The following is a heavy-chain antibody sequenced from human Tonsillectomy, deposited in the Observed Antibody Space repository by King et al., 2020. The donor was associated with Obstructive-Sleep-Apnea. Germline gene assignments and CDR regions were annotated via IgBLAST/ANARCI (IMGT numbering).Heavy chain of an antibody. J-gene: IGHJ4*02. D-gene: IGHD3-3*01. CDR1: GGSFSGYY. Sequence: QVQLQQWGAGLLKPSETLSLTCAVFGGSFSGYYWSWIRQPPGKGLEWIGEINHRGSTNYNPSLKSRVTKSVDTSKNEFSLKLSTVTAADTAVYYCATYDFWSAYFDYWGQGTLVTVSS. CDR3: ATYDFWSAYFDY. CDR2: INHRGST. V-gene: IGHV4-34*01.